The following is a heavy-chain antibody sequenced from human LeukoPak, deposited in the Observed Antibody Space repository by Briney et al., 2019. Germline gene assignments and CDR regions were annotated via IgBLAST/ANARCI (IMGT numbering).Heavy chain of an antibody. J-gene: IGHJ6*02. CDR3: AIHGRITIFGVVIIEDYYYYGMDV. V-gene: IGHV1-18*01. Sequence: ASVKVSCKASGYTFTSYGISWVRQAPGQGLEWMGWISAYNGNTNYAQKLQGRVTMTTDTSTSTAYMELRSLRSDDTAVYYCAIHGRITIFGVVIIEDYYYYGMDVWGQGTTVAVSS. CDR1: GYTFTSYG. CDR2: ISAYNGNT. D-gene: IGHD3-3*01.